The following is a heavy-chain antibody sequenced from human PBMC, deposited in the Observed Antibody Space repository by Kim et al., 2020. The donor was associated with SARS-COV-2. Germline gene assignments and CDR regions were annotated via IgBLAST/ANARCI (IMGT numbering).Heavy chain of an antibody. J-gene: IGHJ6*02. D-gene: IGHD6-6*01. CDR3: AKDLRIAARLYYYGMDV. CDR1: GFTFSSYG. V-gene: IGHV3-30*18. CDR2: ISYDGSNK. Sequence: LSLTCAASGFTFSSYGMHWVRQAPGKGLEWVAVISYDGSNKYYADSVKGRFTISRDNSKNTLYLQMNSLRAEDTAVYYCAKDLRIAARLYYYGMDVWGQGTTVTVSS.